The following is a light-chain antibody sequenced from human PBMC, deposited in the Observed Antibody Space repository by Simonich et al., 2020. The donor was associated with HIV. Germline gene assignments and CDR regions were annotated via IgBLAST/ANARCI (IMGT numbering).Light chain of an antibody. CDR1: QSVLYSSNNKNY. V-gene: IGKV4-1*01. J-gene: IGKJ4*01. CDR2: WAS. CDR3: QHYYSAPIT. Sequence: DIVMTQSPDSLAVSLGERATINCKSSQSVLYSSNNKNYLAWYQQKPGQPPKLRIYWASTRESGVPDRFRASGSGTDFTLTISSLQAEDVAVYYCQHYYSAPITFGGGTKVEIK.